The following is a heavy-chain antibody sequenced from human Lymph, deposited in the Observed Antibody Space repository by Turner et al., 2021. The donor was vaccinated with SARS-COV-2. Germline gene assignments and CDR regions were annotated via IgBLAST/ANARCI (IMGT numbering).Heavy chain of an antibody. CDR3: ARETVNNWVDP. V-gene: IGHV4-59*01. CDR1: GGSMNSNY. J-gene: IGHJ5*02. D-gene: IGHD2-21*02. Sequence: VQLQESGPRLVKPVETLSRTGTSSGGSMNSNYWSWIRQPPGKRLEWSGYIYYRGSTNYNPSLKSRVTISVDTSKNQFSLKLTSVTAADTAIYYCARETVNNWVDPWGQGILVTVSS. CDR2: IYYRGST.